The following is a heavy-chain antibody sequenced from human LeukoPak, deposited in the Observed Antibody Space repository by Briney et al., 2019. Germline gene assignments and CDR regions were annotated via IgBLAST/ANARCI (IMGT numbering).Heavy chain of an antibody. V-gene: IGHV4-59*11. CDR1: DDSFSSHY. CDR3: ARAHVWFGELFNWFDP. CDR2: ISYIGTT. J-gene: IGHJ5*02. Sequence: SETLSLTCAVSDDSFSSHYWTWIRQPPGKGLEWIGYISYIGTTNYNPSLKSRVTISVDTSKNQFSLKLSSVTAADTAVYYCARAHVWFGELFNWFDPWGQGTLVTVSS. D-gene: IGHD3-10*01.